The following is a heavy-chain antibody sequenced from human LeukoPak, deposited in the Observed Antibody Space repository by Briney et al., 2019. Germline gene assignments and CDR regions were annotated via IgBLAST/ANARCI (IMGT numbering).Heavy chain of an antibody. V-gene: IGHV3-73*01. Sequence: GGSLRLSCAASGFTFSGSAMHWVRQASGKGLEWVGRIRGKANSYATAYAASVKGRFTISRDDSKNTAYLQMNSLKTEDTAVYYCTGMWIQLWLSSEAFDIWGQGAMVTVSS. CDR2: IRGKANSYAT. CDR1: GFTFSGSA. D-gene: IGHD5-18*01. J-gene: IGHJ3*02. CDR3: TGMWIQLWLSSEAFDI.